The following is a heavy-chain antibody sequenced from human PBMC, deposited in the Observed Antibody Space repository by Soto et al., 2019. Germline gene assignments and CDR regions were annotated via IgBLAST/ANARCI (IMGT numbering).Heavy chain of an antibody. D-gene: IGHD3-10*01. CDR1: GFSLSTSGMG. CDR3: SRISPGRHFDY. CDR2: IDWNDDK. Sequence: ESGPTLGNPTQTLTLTCSVSGFSLSTSGMGVSWFRQPPGKAPEWLGLIDWNDDKFYTTSLKTRLTISKDTAKNQVVLTMTNMDPVDTAKYYCSRISPGRHFDYWGQGTLVNVSS. J-gene: IGHJ4*02. V-gene: IGHV2-70*01.